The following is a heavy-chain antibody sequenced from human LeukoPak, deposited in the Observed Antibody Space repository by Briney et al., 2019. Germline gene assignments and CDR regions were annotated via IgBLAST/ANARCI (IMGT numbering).Heavy chain of an antibody. CDR1: GFTFSSYA. V-gene: IGHV3-23*01. CDR3: AKEGYDSSGYYTTGFDY. D-gene: IGHD3-22*01. CDR2: IGGSGGST. J-gene: IGHJ4*02. Sequence: GGSLRLSCAASGFTFSSYAMSWVRQAPGKGLEWVSTIGGSGGSTYYADSVKGRFTISRNNSKNTLYLQMNSLRAEDTAVYYCAKEGYDSSGYYTTGFDYWGQGTLVTVSS.